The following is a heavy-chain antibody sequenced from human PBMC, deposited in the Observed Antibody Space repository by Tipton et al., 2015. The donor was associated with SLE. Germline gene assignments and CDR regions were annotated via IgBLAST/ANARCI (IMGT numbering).Heavy chain of an antibody. Sequence: SLRLSCAASGFTFDDYAMLWVRQTPGKGLEWIAGITWNSGKIDYADSVKGRFSISRDNAKNSLYLQMHSLRAEDTAVYFCARDQSSELENFDLWGQATLVTVSS. CDR3: ARDQSSELENFDL. J-gene: IGHJ4*02. D-gene: IGHD1-7*01. V-gene: IGHV3-9*01. CDR2: ITWNSGKI. CDR1: GFTFDDYA.